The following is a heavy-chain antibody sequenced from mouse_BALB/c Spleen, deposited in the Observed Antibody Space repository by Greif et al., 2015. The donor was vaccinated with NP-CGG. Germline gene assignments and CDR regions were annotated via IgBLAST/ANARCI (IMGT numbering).Heavy chain of an antibody. D-gene: IGHD3-2*01. J-gene: IGHJ3*01. CDR2: IRNKANGYTT. CDR1: GFTFTDYY. CDR3: ARGHTTARATWFAY. V-gene: IGHV7-3*02. Sequence: EVMLVESGGGLVQPGGSLRLSCATSGFTFTDYYMSWVRQPPGKALEWLGFIRNKANGYTTEYSASVKGRFTISRDNSQSILYLQMNTLRAEDSATYYCARGHTTARATWFAYWGQGTLVTVSA.